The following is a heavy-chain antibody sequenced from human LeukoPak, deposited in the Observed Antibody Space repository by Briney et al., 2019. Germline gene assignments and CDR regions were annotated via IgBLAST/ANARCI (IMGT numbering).Heavy chain of an antibody. Sequence: ASVKVSCKASGYTFTSYYMHWVRQAPGQGLEWMGIINPSGGSTSYAQKFQGRVTITADKSTSTAYMELSSLRSEDTAVYYCAREGTYYYGSGSPETVDAFDIWSQGTMVTVSS. D-gene: IGHD3-10*01. V-gene: IGHV1-46*01. J-gene: IGHJ3*02. CDR2: INPSGGST. CDR3: AREGTYYYGSGSPETVDAFDI. CDR1: GYTFTSYY.